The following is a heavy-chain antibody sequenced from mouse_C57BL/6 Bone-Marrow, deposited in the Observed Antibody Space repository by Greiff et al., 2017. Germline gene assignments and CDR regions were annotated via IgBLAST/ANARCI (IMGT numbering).Heavy chain of an antibody. CDR3: ARHDSSGCDY. J-gene: IGHJ2*01. CDR1: GFTFSSYG. Sequence: EVMLVESGGDLVKPGGSLKLSCAASGFTFSSYGMSWVRQTPDKRLEWVATFSSGGSYTYYPDSVKGRFTISRDNAKNTLYLQMSSLKSEDTAMYYCARHDSSGCDYWGQGTTLTVSS. D-gene: IGHD3-2*01. V-gene: IGHV5-6*01. CDR2: FSSGGSYT.